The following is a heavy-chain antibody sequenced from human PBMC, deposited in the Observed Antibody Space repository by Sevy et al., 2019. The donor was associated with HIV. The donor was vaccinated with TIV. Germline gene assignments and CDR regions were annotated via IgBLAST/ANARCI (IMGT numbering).Heavy chain of an antibody. J-gene: IGHJ4*02. CDR1: GGSLNSYY. CDR2: LFYTDST. D-gene: IGHD4-17*01. V-gene: IGHV4-59*01. Sequence: SETLSLTCTVSGGSLNSYYWSWIRQPPRKGLEWIGYLFYTDSTNYNPSLKSRVTISVDRSKNQFSLELRSVTAADTAVYYCARDSDSGLDYWGQGTLVTVSS. CDR3: ARDSDSGLDY.